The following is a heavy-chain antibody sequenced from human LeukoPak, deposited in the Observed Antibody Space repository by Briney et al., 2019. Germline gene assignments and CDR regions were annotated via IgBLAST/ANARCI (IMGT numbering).Heavy chain of an antibody. V-gene: IGHV1-8*01. Sequence: ASVKVSCKASGYTFTNFDINWVRQATGQGLEWMGWMNPNTGNAGYAQKFQDRVTITWDASISTAYMDLSSLRSEDTAVYYCARVGYSNSYDYWGQGTLVSVSA. CDR2: MNPNTGNA. CDR3: ARVGYSNSYDY. J-gene: IGHJ4*02. D-gene: IGHD1-26*01. CDR1: GYTFTNFD.